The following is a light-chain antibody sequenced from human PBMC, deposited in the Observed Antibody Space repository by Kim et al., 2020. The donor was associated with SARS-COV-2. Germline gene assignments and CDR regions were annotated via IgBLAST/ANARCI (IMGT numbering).Light chain of an antibody. Sequence: PGERATLSWRASQSVSSSYLAWYQQKPGQAPRLLIYGASSRAAGVADRFSGSGSGTDFTLTISRLEPEDFAVYYCQQYGSAPKLTFGGETKVDIK. CDR1: QSVSSSY. V-gene: IGKV3-20*01. CDR3: QQYGSAPKLT. CDR2: GAS. J-gene: IGKJ4*01.